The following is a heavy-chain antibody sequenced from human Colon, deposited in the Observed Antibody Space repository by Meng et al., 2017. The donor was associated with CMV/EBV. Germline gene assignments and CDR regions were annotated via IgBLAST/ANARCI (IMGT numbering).Heavy chain of an antibody. Sequence: QVQLVQPGTEVKKPGASVTVSCKTSGYTFTANHLHWVRQAPGQGLEWMGWIYPQDGGTYFAQKFQDRVTLTRDTSITTAYMELSGLTSDDTAIYYCVRESWYFDFWGEGTLVTVSS. CDR2: IYPQDGGT. CDR1: GYTFTANH. J-gene: IGHJ4*02. V-gene: IGHV1-2*02. D-gene: IGHD6-13*01. CDR3: VRESWYFDF.